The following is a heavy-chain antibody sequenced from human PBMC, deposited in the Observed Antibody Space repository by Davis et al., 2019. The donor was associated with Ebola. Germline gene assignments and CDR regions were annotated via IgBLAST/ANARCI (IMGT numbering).Heavy chain of an antibody. V-gene: IGHV1-46*01. D-gene: IGHD2-2*01. J-gene: IGHJ4*02. Sequence: ASVKVSCKTSGYTFTSYYMHWVRQAPGQGLEWMGIINPSGGSTSYAQKFQGRVTMTRDTSTSTVYMELSSLRSEDTAVYYCARGEGIVVVPAAPSGYWGQGTLVTVSS. CDR3: ARGEGIVVVPAAPSGY. CDR1: GYTFTSYY. CDR2: INPSGGST.